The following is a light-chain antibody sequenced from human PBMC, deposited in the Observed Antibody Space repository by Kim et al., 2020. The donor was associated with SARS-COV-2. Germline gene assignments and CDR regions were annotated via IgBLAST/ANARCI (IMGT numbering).Light chain of an antibody. CDR3: QQYYSYPYT. CDR2: AAS. CDR1: QGISSY. J-gene: IGKJ2*01. Sequence: GGRVAITCRASQGISSYLAWYQQKPGKAPKLLIYAASTLQSGVPSRFSGSGSGTDFTLTISCLQSEDFATYYCQQYYSYPYTFGQGTKLEI. V-gene: IGKV1-8*01.